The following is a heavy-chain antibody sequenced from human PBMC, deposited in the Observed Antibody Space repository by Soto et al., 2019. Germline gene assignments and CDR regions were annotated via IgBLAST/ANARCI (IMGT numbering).Heavy chain of an antibody. Sequence: PGGSLRLSCAASGFAFNNYGMHWVRQAPGKGLEWVALIWHDGSNKGYADSVKGRFTISRDNSKNKLNLQMNSLRVEDTFVYYWTIAAMRGELFEYWGQGTLVTVSS. CDR2: IWHDGSNK. CDR3: TIAAMRGELFEY. CDR1: GFAFNNYG. J-gene: IGHJ4*02. D-gene: IGHD1-26*01. V-gene: IGHV3-33*01.